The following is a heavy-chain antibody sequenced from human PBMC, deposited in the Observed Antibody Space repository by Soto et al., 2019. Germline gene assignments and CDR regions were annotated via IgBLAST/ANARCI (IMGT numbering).Heavy chain of an antibody. V-gene: IGHV3-23*01. CDR1: GFTLSSYA. D-gene: IGHD2-21*01. Sequence: VQLLESGGGLVQPGGSLRLSCAASGFTLSSYAMGWVRQAPGKGLEWVSAISANGAGTYYADPVKGRFTISRDNSKNTLYLQMRALGAEDTAVYFCAKDRCAPSTCFFDYWGQGTLVTVSS. J-gene: IGHJ4*02. CDR2: ISANGAGT. CDR3: AKDRCAPSTCFFDY.